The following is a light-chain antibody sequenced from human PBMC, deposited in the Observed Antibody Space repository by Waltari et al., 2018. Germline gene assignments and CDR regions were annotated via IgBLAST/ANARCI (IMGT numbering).Light chain of an antibody. J-gene: IGLJ2*01. Sequence: SFDLTQPPSVSVSPGQPASITCSGDKLGDTYASWYQQRPGQAPVLVIYQDTKRPSGIPERFSGSNSGNTATLTISGTQAMDEADYYCQAWDTRTAVFGGGTKLTVL. V-gene: IGLV3-1*01. CDR1: KLGDTY. CDR3: QAWDTRTAV. CDR2: QDT.